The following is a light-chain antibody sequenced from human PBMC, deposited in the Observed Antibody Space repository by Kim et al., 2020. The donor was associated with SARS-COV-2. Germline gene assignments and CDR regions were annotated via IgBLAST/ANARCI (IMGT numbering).Light chain of an antibody. CDR3: QQTFSTPFT. J-gene: IGKJ5*01. CDR1: QSINTY. Sequence: ASVGDSVTFTCRASQSINTYFSWYQHKSGKAPELLFYRASNLYIGVPSMFSGSGSGTDFSLTITGLQLEDFSTYYCQQTFSTPFTFGQGTRLEIK. CDR2: RAS. V-gene: IGKV1-39*01.